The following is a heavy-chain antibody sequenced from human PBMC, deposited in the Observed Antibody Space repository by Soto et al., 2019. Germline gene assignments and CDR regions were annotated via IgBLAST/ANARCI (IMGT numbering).Heavy chain of an antibody. CDR3: ASSGQQLVRDAFDI. V-gene: IGHV4-59*06. D-gene: IGHD6-13*01. CDR2: IYYSGST. CDR1: GGSIISYY. J-gene: IGHJ3*02. Sequence: PSETLSLTCTVSGGSIISYYWSWIRQHPGKGLEWIGYIYYSGSTYYNPSLKSRVTISVDTSKNQFSLKLSSVTVADTAVYYCASSGQQLVRDAFDIWGQGTMVTVSS.